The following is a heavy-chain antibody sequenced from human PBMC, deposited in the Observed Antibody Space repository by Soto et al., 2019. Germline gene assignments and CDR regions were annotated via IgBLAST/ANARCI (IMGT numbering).Heavy chain of an antibody. J-gene: IGHJ4*02. CDR2: IYWAGDL. D-gene: IGHD5-12*01. CDR1: GFSLNGNGVG. V-gene: IGHV2-5*02. CDR3: AHGYVQLLSTFHYFDS. Sequence: SGPTLVNPTHTLTLTCNFSGFSLNGNGVGVGWIRQPPGKALEWLALIYWAGDLRYSPALKSRLTITQDPSKDQVVLTMTNMDPTASGTYYCAHGYVQLLSTFHYFDSWGQGIRVTVSS.